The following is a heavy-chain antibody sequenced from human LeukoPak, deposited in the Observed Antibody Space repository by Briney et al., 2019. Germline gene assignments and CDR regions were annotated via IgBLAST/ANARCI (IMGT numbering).Heavy chain of an antibody. CDR3: ARDNEAPDYVWGSYRWDAFDI. Sequence: ASVKVSCKASGYSITNYAILWVRQAPGQGLEWMRWINTNTEKSTYAQGFTGRFVFSLDTSVSTAYLQISSLKAEDTAVYYCARDNEAPDYVWGSYRWDAFDIWGQGTMVTVSS. V-gene: IGHV7-4-1*02. CDR2: INTNTEKS. J-gene: IGHJ3*02. CDR1: GYSITNYA. D-gene: IGHD3-16*02.